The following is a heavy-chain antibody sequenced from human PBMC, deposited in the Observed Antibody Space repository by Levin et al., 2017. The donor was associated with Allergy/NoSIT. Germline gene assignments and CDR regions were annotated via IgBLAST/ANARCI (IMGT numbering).Heavy chain of an antibody. V-gene: IGHV4-34*01. CDR2: INHSGST. D-gene: IGHD5-18*01. CDR1: GGSFSGYY. J-gene: IGHJ4*02. CDR3: ARRVHEAMGTFDY. Sequence: SETLSLTCAVYGGSFSGYYWSWIRQPPGKGLEWIGEINHSGSTNYNPSLKSRVTISVDTSKNQFSLKLSSVTAADTAVYYCARRVHEAMGTFDYWGQGTLVTVSS.